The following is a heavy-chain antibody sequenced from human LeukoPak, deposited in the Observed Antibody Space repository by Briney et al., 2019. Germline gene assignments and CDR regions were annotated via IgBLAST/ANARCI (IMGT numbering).Heavy chain of an antibody. J-gene: IGHJ4*02. CDR1: GFTFSSYW. CDR2: INSDGSST. CDR3: ARGGNSGYDFGTGY. Sequence: PGGSLRLSCAASGFTFSSYWMHWVRQAPGKGLVWVSRINSDGSSTSYADSVKGRFTTSRDNAKNTLYLQMNSLRAEDTAVYYCARGGNSGYDFGTGYWGQGTLVTVSS. D-gene: IGHD5-12*01. V-gene: IGHV3-74*01.